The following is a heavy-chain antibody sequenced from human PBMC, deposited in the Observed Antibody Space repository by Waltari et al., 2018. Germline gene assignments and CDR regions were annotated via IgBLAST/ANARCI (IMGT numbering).Heavy chain of an antibody. CDR3: TTASYGGNSYYYGMDV. V-gene: IGHV3-15*01. J-gene: IGHJ6*02. CDR1: GFTFSNAW. D-gene: IGHD4-17*01. CDR2: IKSKTDGGTT. Sequence: EVQLVESGGGLVKPGGSLRLSCAASGFTFSNAWMSWVRQAPGKGLEWVGRIKSKTDGGTTDYAAPVKGRFTISRDESKNTLYLQMNSLKTEDTAVYYCTTASYGGNSYYYGMDVWGQGTTVTVSS.